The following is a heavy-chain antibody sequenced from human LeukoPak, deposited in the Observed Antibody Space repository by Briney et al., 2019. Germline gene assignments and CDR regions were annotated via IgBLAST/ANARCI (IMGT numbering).Heavy chain of an antibody. CDR3: ARGYSNPYYFYMDV. Sequence: PGGSLRLSCAACGFTFVDYAMHWVRQAPGKGREYVLGIGSNGDSTYYANSVKGRFTMSRDNSKHTLYLQMGSLRTEDLAVYYCARGYSNPYYFYMDVWGKGTTVTVSS. D-gene: IGHD4-11*01. CDR1: GFTFVDYA. J-gene: IGHJ6*03. CDR2: IGSNGDST. V-gene: IGHV3-64*01.